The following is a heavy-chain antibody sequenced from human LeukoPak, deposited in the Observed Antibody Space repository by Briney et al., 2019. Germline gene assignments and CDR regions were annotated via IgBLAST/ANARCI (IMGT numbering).Heavy chain of an antibody. CDR2: IRSSSSYR. J-gene: IGHJ4*02. CDR3: ARDLSDDGY. V-gene: IGHV3-21*01. Sequence: GGSLRLSCAASGFTFSSYSMNWVRQAPGKGLEWVSSIRSSSSYRYYADSVKGRFTISRENAKNSLYLQMNSLRAEDTAVYYCARDLSDDGYWGQGTLVTVSS. D-gene: IGHD2/OR15-2a*01. CDR1: GFTFSSYS.